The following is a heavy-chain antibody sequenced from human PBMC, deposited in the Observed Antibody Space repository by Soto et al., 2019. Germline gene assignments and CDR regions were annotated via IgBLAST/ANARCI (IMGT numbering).Heavy chain of an antibody. CDR1: GFNFSPYA. CDR2: IGGGNDISR. J-gene: IGHJ5*02. V-gene: IGHV3-23*01. CDR3: TKVPARTPRAFFDH. Sequence: EVQLSESGRGLVQPGGSLTLSCAASGFNFSPYAMSWVRQAPGRGLEWVSGIGGGNDISRHYKDSVEGRFTISRDNSKNLLYLDMNNLRVEDTGVYYCTKVPARTPRAFFDHWGQGIMVTVSS.